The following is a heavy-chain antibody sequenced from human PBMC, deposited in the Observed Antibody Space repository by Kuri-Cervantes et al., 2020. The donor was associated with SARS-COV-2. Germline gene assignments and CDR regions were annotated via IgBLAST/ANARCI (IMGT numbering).Heavy chain of an antibody. CDR2: IIRGGRS. J-gene: IGHJ5*02. Sequence: SETLSLTCAVYGGSFRGYYWNWIRQPPGKGLEWIGEIIRGGRSNYNPSLKSRVTISVDTSKNQFSLKLSSVTAADTAVYYCARHQAGYSSSWYWSGHHNWFDPWGQGTLVTVSS. D-gene: IGHD6-13*01. V-gene: IGHV4-34*12. CDR1: GGSFRGYY. CDR3: ARHQAGYSSSWYWSGHHNWFDP.